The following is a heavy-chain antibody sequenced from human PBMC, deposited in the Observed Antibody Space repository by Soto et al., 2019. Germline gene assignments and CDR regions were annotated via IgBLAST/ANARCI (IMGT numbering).Heavy chain of an antibody. D-gene: IGHD2-15*01. CDR1: GFTFSSYS. J-gene: IGHJ3*02. Sequence: GGSLRLSCAASGFTFSSYSMNWVRQAPGKGLEWVSYISSSSSTIYYADSVKGRFTISRDNAKNSLYLQMNSLRAQDTAVYYCARVGGYCSGGSCYDAFDIWGQGTMVTVSS. V-gene: IGHV3-48*01. CDR3: ARVGGYCSGGSCYDAFDI. CDR2: ISSSSSTI.